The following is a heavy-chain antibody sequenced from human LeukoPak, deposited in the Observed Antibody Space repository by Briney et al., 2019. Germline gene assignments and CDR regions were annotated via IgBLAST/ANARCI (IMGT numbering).Heavy chain of an antibody. J-gene: IGHJ6*03. Sequence: SETLSLTCTVSGGSISSSSYYWGWNRQPPGKGLEWIGSIYYSGSTYYNPSLKSRVTISVDTSKNQFSLKLSSVTAADTAVYYCARQYYDSSGYYPYYYYYMDVWGKGTTVTVSS. D-gene: IGHD3-22*01. CDR2: IYYSGST. CDR1: GGSISSSSYY. V-gene: IGHV4-39*01. CDR3: ARQYYDSSGYYPYYYYYMDV.